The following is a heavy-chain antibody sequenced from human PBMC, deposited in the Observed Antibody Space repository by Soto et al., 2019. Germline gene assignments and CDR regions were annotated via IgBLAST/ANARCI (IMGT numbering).Heavy chain of an antibody. CDR1: GYTFTSYG. D-gene: IGHD4-17*01. CDR3: ARELDPYYGGNSLSLDY. CDR2: IIPKFGTT. V-gene: IGHV1-69*13. Sequence: SVKVSCKASGYTFTSYGINWVRLAPGQGLEWMGGIIPKFGTTNYAQKFRGRVTITADESTNTAYMELNYLRSEDTAVYFRARELDPYYGGNSLSLDYWGQGTLVTVSS. J-gene: IGHJ4*02.